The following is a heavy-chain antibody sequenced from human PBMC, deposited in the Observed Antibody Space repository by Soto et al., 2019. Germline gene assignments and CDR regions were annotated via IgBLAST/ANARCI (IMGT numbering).Heavy chain of an antibody. J-gene: IGHJ4*02. V-gene: IGHV3-66*01. Sequence: EVQLVESGGVLVQPGGSLRLSCAASGFTVSSNYMSWVRQAPVKWLEWVSVIYSGGSTYYADSVKGRFTISRDNSENTLYLQMNILRAADTAVSYCARTCSGGTCSFYYCGQGTLVTVSS. CDR3: ARTCSGGTCSFYY. D-gene: IGHD2-15*01. CDR1: GFTVSSNY. CDR2: IYSGGST.